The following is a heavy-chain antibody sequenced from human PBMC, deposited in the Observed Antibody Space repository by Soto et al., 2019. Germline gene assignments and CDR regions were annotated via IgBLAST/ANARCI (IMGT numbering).Heavy chain of an antibody. CDR1: GGSFSGYY. CDR3: ARGNFWSGYDPSYYYYMDV. D-gene: IGHD3-3*01. CDR2: INHSGST. J-gene: IGHJ6*03. V-gene: IGHV4-34*01. Sequence: SETLSLTCAVYGGSFSGYYWSWIRQPPGKGLEWIGEINHSGSTTYNPSLKSRVTISVDTSKNQFSLGLNSVTAADTAVYYCARGNFWSGYDPSYYYYMDVWGKGTAVTVSS.